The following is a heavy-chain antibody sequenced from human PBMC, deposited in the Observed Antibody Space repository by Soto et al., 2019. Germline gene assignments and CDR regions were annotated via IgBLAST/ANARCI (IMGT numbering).Heavy chain of an antibody. CDR2: ISGSGGST. V-gene: IGHV3-23*01. D-gene: IGHD6-13*01. J-gene: IGHJ4*02. Sequence: GGSLRLSCAASGFTFSSYAISWVRQAPGKGLEWVSAISGSGGSTYYADSVKGRFTISRDNSKNTLYLQMNSLRAEDTAVYYCCYSSSLNYFDYWGQGTLVTASS. CDR3: CYSSSLNYFDY. CDR1: GFTFSSYA.